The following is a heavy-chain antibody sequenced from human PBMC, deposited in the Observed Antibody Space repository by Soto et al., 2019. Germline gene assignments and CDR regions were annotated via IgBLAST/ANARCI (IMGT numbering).Heavy chain of an antibody. J-gene: IGHJ6*02. CDR2: ISSDGNSE. Sequence: QVHLVESGGGVVQPGRSLRLSCAASGFNFRNYGMQWVRQAPGKGLEWVAVISSDGNSEYSADSVRGRITISRDNSKNTLYLQMNSLRGEDTAVYYCARVGHDYYYYGMDVWGQGTTVTVS. V-gene: IGHV3-30*03. CDR1: GFNFRNYG. CDR3: ARVGHDYYYYGMDV.